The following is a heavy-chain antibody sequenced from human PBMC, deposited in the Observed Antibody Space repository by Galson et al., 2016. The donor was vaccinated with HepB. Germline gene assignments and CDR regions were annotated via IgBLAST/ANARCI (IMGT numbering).Heavy chain of an antibody. Sequence: SLRLSCAASAFTFSNYRMNWVRQAPGKGLEWLSYISGSSGTIYYADSVRGRFTISRDNAKNSLYLQMNSLRDEDTAVYYCARDCWTSNCPKDALDVWGQGTMVTVSS. J-gene: IGHJ3*01. CDR1: AFTFSNYR. CDR2: ISGSSGTI. CDR3: ARDCWTSNCPKDALDV. D-gene: IGHD3/OR15-3a*01. V-gene: IGHV3-48*02.